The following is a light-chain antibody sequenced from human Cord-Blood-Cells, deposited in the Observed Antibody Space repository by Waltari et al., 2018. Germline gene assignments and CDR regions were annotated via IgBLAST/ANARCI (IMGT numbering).Light chain of an antibody. CDR2: DGS. CDR3: SSYTSSSTWV. J-gene: IGLJ3*02. Sequence: QSALTQPASVAGSPGQSITLSCTRTSSHVGGYNYVSWYQQHPGKAPQLMIYDGSKRPSGVSNRFSGSKSGNTASLTISGLQAEDEADYYCSSYTSSSTWVFGGGTKLTVL. CDR1: SSHVGGYNY. V-gene: IGLV2-14*01.